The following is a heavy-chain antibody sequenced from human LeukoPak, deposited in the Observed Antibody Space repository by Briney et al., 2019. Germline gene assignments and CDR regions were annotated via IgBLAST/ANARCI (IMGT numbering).Heavy chain of an antibody. CDR2: IYYSGST. CDR1: GGSISSSSYY. J-gene: IGHJ6*03. CDR3: ARVQGGYCSSTSCYAAYYYYMDV. D-gene: IGHD2-2*01. V-gene: IGHV4-39*07. Sequence: SETLSLTCTVSGGSISSSSYYWGWIRQPPGKGLEWIGSIYYSGSTYYNPSLKSRVTISVDTSKNQFSLKLSSVTAADTAVYYCARVQGGYCSSTSCYAAYYYYMDVWGKGTTVTVSS.